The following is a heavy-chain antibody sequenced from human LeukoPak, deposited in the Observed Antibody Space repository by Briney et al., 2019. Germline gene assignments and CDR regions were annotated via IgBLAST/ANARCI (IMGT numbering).Heavy chain of an antibody. Sequence: ASVKVSCKASGGTFISYAISWVRQAPGQGLEWMGGIIPIFGTANYAQKFQGRVTITADESTSTAYMELSSLRSEDTAVYYCARDLGGDYDRDFDYWGQGTLVTVSS. CDR2: IIPIFGTA. V-gene: IGHV1-69*13. CDR3: ARDLGGDYDRDFDY. D-gene: IGHD4-17*01. CDR1: GGTFISYA. J-gene: IGHJ4*02.